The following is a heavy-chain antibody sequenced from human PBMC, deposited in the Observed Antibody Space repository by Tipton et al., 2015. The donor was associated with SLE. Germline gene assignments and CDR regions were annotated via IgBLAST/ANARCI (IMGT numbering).Heavy chain of an antibody. CDR3: ARDHTPYDDLWSGYPWADCVDY. CDR2: IYYSGST. J-gene: IGHJ4*02. V-gene: IGHV4-39*07. Sequence: TLSLTCTVSGGSISSSSYYWGWIRQPPGKGLEWIGSIYYSGSTYYNPSLKSQVTISVDTSKNQFSLKLSSVTAADTAVYYCARDHTPYDDLWSGYPWADCVDYWGQGTLVTVSS. CDR1: GGSISSSSYY. D-gene: IGHD3-3*01.